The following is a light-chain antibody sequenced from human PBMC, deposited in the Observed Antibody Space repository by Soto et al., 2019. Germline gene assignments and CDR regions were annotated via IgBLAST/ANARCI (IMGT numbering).Light chain of an antibody. CDR1: QRVSSTH. CDR2: GAS. CDR3: QQYGSSPMYI. Sequence: EIVLTQSPGTLSLSPGERATLSCRASQRVSSTHLAWYQQKPGQAPRLLIYGASSRATGIPDRFSGSGSGTDFTLTISRLEPEDFALYYCQQYGSSPMYIFGQGTKLEI. V-gene: IGKV3-20*01. J-gene: IGKJ2*01.